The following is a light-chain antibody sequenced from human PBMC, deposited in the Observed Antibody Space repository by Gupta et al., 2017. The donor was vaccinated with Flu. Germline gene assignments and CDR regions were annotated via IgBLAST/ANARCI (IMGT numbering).Light chain of an antibody. V-gene: IGKV3-11*01. Sequence: EIVLTQSPATLSLSPGERATLSCRASQSVGSYLAWYQQKPGQVPRLLIYDASSRASGIPARFSGSGSGTDFTLTISSLEPEDFAVYYCQQRCNWPLTFGGGTKVDIK. CDR3: QQRCNWPLT. J-gene: IGKJ4*01. CDR1: QSVGSY. CDR2: DAS.